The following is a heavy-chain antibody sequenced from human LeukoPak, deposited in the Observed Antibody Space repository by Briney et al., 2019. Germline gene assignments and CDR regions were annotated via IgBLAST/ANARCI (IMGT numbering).Heavy chain of an antibody. V-gene: IGHV1-2*04. CDR3: AREEPSSSSIDY. J-gene: IGHJ4*02. CDR2: INPNSGGT. D-gene: IGHD6-6*01. CDR1: GGTFSSYA. Sequence: GASVKVSCKASGGTFSSYAISWVRQAPGQGLEWMGWINPNSGGTNYAQKFQGWVTMTRDTSISTAYMELSRLRSDDTAVYYCAREEPSSSSIDYWGQGTLVTVSS.